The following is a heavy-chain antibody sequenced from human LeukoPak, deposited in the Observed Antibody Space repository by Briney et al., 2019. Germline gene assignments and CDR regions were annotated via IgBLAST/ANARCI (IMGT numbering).Heavy chain of an antibody. Sequence: PGGSLRLSCAASGFTFSSYWMSWVRQAPGKGLEWVANIKEDGNDKYYVDSVKGRFTISRDNAKNSLYLQMNGLKAEDTAVYYYARGDFNGWSSNWFDTWGQGTLVTVSS. CDR1: GFTFSSYW. V-gene: IGHV3-7*03. D-gene: IGHD6-19*01. J-gene: IGHJ5*01. CDR2: IKEDGNDK. CDR3: ARGDFNGWSSNWFDT.